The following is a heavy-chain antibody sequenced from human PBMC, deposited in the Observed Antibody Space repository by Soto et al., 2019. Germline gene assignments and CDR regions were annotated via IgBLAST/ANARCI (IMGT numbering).Heavy chain of an antibody. CDR2: IYWDDDK. J-gene: IGHJ4*02. D-gene: IGHD2-15*01. V-gene: IGHV2-5*02. Sequence: SGPTLVNPTQTLTLTCSFSGFSLSTHGVGVGWIRQPPGKALEGLALIYWDDDKRYSPSLTCRLTITKDTSNNQVILTMTNMDPVDTATYYCARSAEVVPAALKHYFDYWGQGILVTVSS. CDR3: ARSAEVVPAALKHYFDY. CDR1: GFSLSTHGVG.